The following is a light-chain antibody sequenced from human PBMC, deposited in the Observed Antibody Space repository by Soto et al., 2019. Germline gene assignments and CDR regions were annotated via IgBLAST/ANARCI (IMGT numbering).Light chain of an antibody. CDR2: GND. CDR3: CSYPGSHTWV. J-gene: IGLJ3*02. V-gene: IGLV1-44*01. CDR1: SSNIGSST. Sequence: QSVLTQPPSASGTPGQRVTISCTGSSSNIGSSTVNWYQQFPGTAPKLLIEGNDQRPSGVPDRFSGSKSGTSASLAISGLQDEDEADYYCCSYPGSHTWVFGGGTKLTVL.